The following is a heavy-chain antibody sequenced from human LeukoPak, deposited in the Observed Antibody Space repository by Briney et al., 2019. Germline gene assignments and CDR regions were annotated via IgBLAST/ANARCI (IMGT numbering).Heavy chain of an antibody. CDR1: GGSIGNGDYY. J-gene: IGHJ4*01. V-gene: IGHV4-39*01. CDR2: IFFGGST. Sequence: SETLSLTCSVSGGSIGNGDYYWGRLRQAPGKGLEWIGSIFFGGSTHYNPSLKSRATISVDTSKNQFSLKLTSVTAADAAMYYCARQLPTAAADTRGYFDYWGQGTVVTVSS. CDR3: ARQLPTAAADTRGYFDY. D-gene: IGHD6-25*01.